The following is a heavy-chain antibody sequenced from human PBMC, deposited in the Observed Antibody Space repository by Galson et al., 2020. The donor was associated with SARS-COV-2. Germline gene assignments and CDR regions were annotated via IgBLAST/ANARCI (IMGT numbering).Heavy chain of an antibody. J-gene: IGHJ5*02. CDR2: ITSDGETT. Sequence: GGSLRLSCAASGYTFGNYAMHWVRQAPGKGLEYVSGITSDGETTYYAKSRKDRFTSSRDNSKNTLSLQLGSLREEDSAVYFCARGNVAVPATPLYNWFDPWCQGALVTVSS. CDR1: GYTFGNYA. D-gene: IGHD2-2*01. V-gene: IGHV3-64*01. CDR3: ARGNVAVPATPLYNWFDP.